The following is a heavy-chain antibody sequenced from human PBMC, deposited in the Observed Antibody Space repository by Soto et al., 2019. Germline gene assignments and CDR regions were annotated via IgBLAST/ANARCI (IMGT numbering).Heavy chain of an antibody. CDR2: IIPIFGTA. CDR1: GGTFSSYA. J-gene: IGHJ6*02. V-gene: IGHV1-69*13. Sequence: ASVKVSRKASGGTFSSYAISWVRQAPGQGLEWMGGIIPIFGTANYAQKFQGRVTITADESTSTAYMELSSLRSEDTAVYYCARTWGPNYDFWSGPPERFVWGQGTTVTVSS. D-gene: IGHD3-3*01. CDR3: ARTWGPNYDFWSGPPERFV.